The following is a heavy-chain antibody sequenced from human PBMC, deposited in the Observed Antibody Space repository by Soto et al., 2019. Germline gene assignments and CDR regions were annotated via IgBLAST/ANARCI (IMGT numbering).Heavy chain of an antibody. V-gene: IGHV3-30-3*01. D-gene: IGHD3-3*01. CDR1: GFTFSSHA. CDR3: ARDRAWQFFEWSFDY. J-gene: IGHJ4*02. CDR2: ISYDGNSE. Sequence: PGGSLRLSCAASGFTFSSHAMHWVRQVPGKGLEWVAIISYDGNSEYYADSVKGRFTISRDNSKNTLYLQMGSLRVEDTAIYYCARDRAWQFFEWSFDYWGQGTLVIVSS.